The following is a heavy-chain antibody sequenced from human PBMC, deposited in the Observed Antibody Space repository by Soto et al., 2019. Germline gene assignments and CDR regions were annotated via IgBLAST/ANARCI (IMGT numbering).Heavy chain of an antibody. CDR1: GFIFSNAW. CDR3: TTDLVWYDFWSGYPQAGWFDP. CDR2: IKSKTDGGTT. D-gene: IGHD3-3*01. V-gene: IGHV3-15*01. J-gene: IGHJ5*02. Sequence: EVQLVESGGGLVKPGGSLRLSCAASGFIFSNAWMSWVRQAPGKGLEWVGRIKSKTDGGTTDYAAPVKGRFTISRDDSKNTLYLQMNSLKTEDTAMYYCTTDLVWYDFWSGYPQAGWFDPWGQGTLVTVSS.